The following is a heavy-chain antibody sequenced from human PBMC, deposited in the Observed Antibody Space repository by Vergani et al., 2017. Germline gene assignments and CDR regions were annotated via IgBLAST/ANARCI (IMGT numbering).Heavy chain of an antibody. CDR3: ARLSVSYYADY. V-gene: IGHV4-59*08. J-gene: IGHJ4*02. Sequence: QVQLQESGPGLVKPSETLSLTCTVSGGSISSYYWGWIRQPPGTGLEWIGYIYYSGSTNYNPSLKSRVTISVDTSKNQFSLKLSSVTAADTAVYYCARLSVSYYADYWGQGTLVTVSS. CDR1: GGSISSYY. CDR2: IYYSGST. D-gene: IGHD1-26*01.